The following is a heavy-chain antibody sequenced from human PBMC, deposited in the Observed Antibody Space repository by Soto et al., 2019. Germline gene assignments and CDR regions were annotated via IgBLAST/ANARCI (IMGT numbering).Heavy chain of an antibody. V-gene: IGHV3-23*01. J-gene: IGHJ4*02. CDR3: AKNANDDYVWGSYRIDY. CDR1: GFTFSSYV. CDR2: ISGGGGST. Sequence: EVQLLESGGGLVQPGGSLRLSCVASGFTFSSYVMSWVRQAPGKGLEWVSSISGGGGSTYYADSVKGRFTISRDNSKNTLYLQMTSLRAEDTAVYHCAKNANDDYVWGSYRIDYWGQGTRVTVSS. D-gene: IGHD3-16*02.